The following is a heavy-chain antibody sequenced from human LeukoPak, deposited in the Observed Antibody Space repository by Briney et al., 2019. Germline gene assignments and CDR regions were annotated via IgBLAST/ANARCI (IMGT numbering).Heavy chain of an antibody. Sequence: ASVKVSCKASGGTFSSYAISWVRQAPGQGLEWMGGIIPIFGTANYAQKFQGRVTITADKSTSTAYMELSSLRSEDTAVYYCASSGYSCGHDLRYWGQGTLVTVSS. CDR2: IIPIFGTA. J-gene: IGHJ4*02. CDR3: ASSGYSCGHDLRY. V-gene: IGHV1-69*06. D-gene: IGHD5-18*01. CDR1: GGTFSSYA.